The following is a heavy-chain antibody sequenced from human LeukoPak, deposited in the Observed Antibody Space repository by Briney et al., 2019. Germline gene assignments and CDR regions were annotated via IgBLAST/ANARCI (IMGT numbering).Heavy chain of an antibody. CDR2: IYYRGST. J-gene: IGHJ5*02. CDR1: GGSISTYY. D-gene: IGHD6-13*01. Sequence: SETLSLTCTVSGGSISTYYWSWIRQPPGKGLEWIGYIYYRGSTSYNPSLKSRVTLSVDTSKNQFSLKLSSVTAADTAVYYCAREKGYSSSWFDPWGQGTLVTVSS. V-gene: IGHV4-59*12. CDR3: AREKGYSSSWFDP.